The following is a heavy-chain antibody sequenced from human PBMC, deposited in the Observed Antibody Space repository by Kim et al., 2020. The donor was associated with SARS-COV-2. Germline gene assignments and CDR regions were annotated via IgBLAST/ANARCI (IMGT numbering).Heavy chain of an antibody. V-gene: IGHV3-43*02. CDR2: ISADGTNT. CDR3: AKDICSSTSCPYYYYYGMTS. D-gene: IGHD2-2*01. Sequence: GGSLRLSCAASGFRFEDYAMQWVRQVPGKGLEWISLISADGTNTNYADSVKGRFTVSRDNNKNSLYLQMNSLRKEDTAFYYCAKDICSSTSCPYYYYYGMTSGARGPRSSSP. CDR1: GFRFEDYA. J-gene: IGHJ6*02.